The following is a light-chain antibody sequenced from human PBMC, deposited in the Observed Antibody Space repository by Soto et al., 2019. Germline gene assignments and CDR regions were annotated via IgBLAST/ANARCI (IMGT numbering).Light chain of an antibody. J-gene: IGKJ5*01. CDR1: XXXXDXXXXXXX. CDR2: TLS. V-gene: IGKV2-40*01. Sequence: DIVMTQTPLSLPVTPGEPASISCRSSXXXXDXXXXXXXLDWYLQKPGQSPQLLIYTLSYRASGVPDRFSGSGSGTDFTLKISRXEAEDVGVYYCMQRIEFPITFGQGTRLEIK. CDR3: MQRIEFPIT.